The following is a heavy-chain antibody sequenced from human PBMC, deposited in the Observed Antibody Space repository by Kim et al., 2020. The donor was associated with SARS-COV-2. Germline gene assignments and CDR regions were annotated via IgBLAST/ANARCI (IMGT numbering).Heavy chain of an antibody. V-gene: IGHV3-15*01. Sequence: GGSLRLSCAASGFTFSNAWMSWVRQAPGKGLEWVGRIQSKTDGGASDYAAPVKGRITISRDDSKNTLYLQMNSLKTEDTAIYYCTTWSGYHDYWGQGTLV. CDR1: GFTFSNAW. D-gene: IGHD3-3*01. J-gene: IGHJ4*02. CDR3: TTWSGYHDY. CDR2: IQSKTDGGAS.